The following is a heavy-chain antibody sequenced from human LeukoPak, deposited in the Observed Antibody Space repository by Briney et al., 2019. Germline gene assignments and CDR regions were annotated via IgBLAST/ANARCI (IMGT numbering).Heavy chain of an antibody. CDR1: GFTFSSYG. Sequence: QTGGSLRLSCAASGFTFSSYGMHWVRQAPGKGLEWVAVIWYDGSNKYYADSVKGRFTISRDNSKNTLYLQMNSLRAEDTAVYYCARGSFRWYHLNYYYGMDVWGQGTTVTVSS. V-gene: IGHV3-33*01. D-gene: IGHD6-13*01. CDR3: ARGSFRWYHLNYYYGMDV. J-gene: IGHJ6*02. CDR2: IWYDGSNK.